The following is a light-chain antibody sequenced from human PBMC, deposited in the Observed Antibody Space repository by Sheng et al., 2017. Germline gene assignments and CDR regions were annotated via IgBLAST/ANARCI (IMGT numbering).Light chain of an antibody. V-gene: IGKV3D-20*02. Sequence: EIVLTQSPGTLSLSPGERATLSCRASQSVSSSYLAWYQQKPGQAPRLLIYDAATRANGIPDRFSGSVSGTDFTLTISSLEPEDFAVYYCQQRNNWPPSITFGQGTRLEIK. CDR1: QSVSSSY. J-gene: IGKJ5*01. CDR3: QQRNNWPPSIT. CDR2: DAA.